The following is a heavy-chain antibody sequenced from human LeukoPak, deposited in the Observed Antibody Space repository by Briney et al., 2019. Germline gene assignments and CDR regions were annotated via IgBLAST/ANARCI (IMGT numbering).Heavy chain of an antibody. CDR2: IKQDGSEK. J-gene: IGHJ4*02. Sequence: GGSLRLSCAASGFTFSSYWMSWVRQAPGKGLEWVANIKQDGSEKYYVDSVKGRFIISRDNARNSLSLQMNTLRAEDTAFYYCTKGSFTDASGYYYVQPFDYWGLGTLVTVSS. D-gene: IGHD3-22*01. V-gene: IGHV3-7*03. CDR1: GFTFSSYW. CDR3: TKGSFTDASGYYYVQPFDY.